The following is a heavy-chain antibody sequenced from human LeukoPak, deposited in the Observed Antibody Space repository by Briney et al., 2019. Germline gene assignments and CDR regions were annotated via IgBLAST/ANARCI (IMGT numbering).Heavy chain of an antibody. CDR1: GYTFTSYD. CDR3: ARGRHCSGGSCYYYYGMDV. CDR2: MNPNSGNT. J-gene: IGHJ6*02. V-gene: IGHV1-8*01. D-gene: IGHD2-15*01. Sequence: ASVKVSCKASGYTFTSYDINWVRQATGQGLEWMGWMNPNSGNTGYAQKFQGRVTMTRNTSISTAYMGLSSLRSEDTAVYYCARGRHCSGGSCYYYYGMDVWGQGTTVTVSS.